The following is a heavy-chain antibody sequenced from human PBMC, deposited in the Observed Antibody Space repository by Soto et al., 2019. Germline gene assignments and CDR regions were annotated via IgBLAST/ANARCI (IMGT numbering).Heavy chain of an antibody. Sequence: EVQLVDTGGGLIQPGVSLRLSCAASGFSVGTKYMSWVRQAPGKGPEWVSGVYSGGQTFYAESVRGRVTISRDSTKNSLYLPFYTLRAEDTAVYYCASAKSGIASFDFWGQGTLVTVSS. D-gene: IGHD2-21*01. CDR3: ASAKSGIASFDF. V-gene: IGHV3-53*02. CDR2: VYSGGQT. CDR1: GFSVGTKY. J-gene: IGHJ4*02.